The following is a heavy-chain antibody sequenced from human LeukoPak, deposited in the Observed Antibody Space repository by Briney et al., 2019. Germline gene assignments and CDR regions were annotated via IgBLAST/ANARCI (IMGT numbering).Heavy chain of an antibody. J-gene: IGHJ6*02. CDR1: GYTFTSYG. CDR2: ISAYNGNT. CDR3: ARVVDSSSWWAPGQYYYYGMDV. Sequence: ASVKVSCTASGYTFTSYGISWVRQAPGQGLEWMGWISAYNGNTNYAQKLQGRVTMTTDTSTSTAYMELRSLRSDDTAVYYCARVVDSSSWWAPGQYYYYGMDVWGQGTTVTVSS. D-gene: IGHD6-13*01. V-gene: IGHV1-18*01.